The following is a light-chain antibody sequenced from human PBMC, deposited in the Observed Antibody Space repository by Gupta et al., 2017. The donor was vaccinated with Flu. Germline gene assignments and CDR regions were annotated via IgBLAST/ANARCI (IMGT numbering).Light chain of an antibody. V-gene: IGLV1-44*01. CDR1: NSNIGSNA. J-gene: IGLJ2*01. CDR3: ATWDDSLNGVV. CDR2: SNN. Sequence: SVLTQPPPASGTPGQRVTMSCSGSNSNIGSNAVHWYQQLPGTAPRLVIYSNNQRPSGVPDRVSGSKSGTSASLAISGLQSEDEAEYYCATWDDSLNGVVFGGGTKLTVL.